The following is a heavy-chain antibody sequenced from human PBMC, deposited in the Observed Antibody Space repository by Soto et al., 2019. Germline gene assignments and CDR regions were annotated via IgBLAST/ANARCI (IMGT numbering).Heavy chain of an antibody. Sequence: EVQLLESGGGLVQPGGYLRLSCAASGFTFSSYAMSWVRQAPGKGLEWVSAISGSGGSTYYADSVKRRVTISRDNSKNTLYLQMNSLRGEDTAVYYCAKTNAVLGYSYRNDAFDIWCQGTMVTVSS. CDR1: GFTFSSYA. CDR3: AKTNAVLGYSYRNDAFDI. J-gene: IGHJ3*02. D-gene: IGHD5-18*01. V-gene: IGHV3-23*01. CDR2: ISGSGGST.